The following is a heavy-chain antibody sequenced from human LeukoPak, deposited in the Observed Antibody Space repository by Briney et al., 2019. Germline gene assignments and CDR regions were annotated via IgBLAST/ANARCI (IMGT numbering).Heavy chain of an antibody. CDR3: ARGYCSGGRCYDILNYQYGMDV. D-gene: IGHD2-15*01. J-gene: IGHJ6*02. CDR1: GYTFTSYG. V-gene: IGHV1-18*01. CDR2: ISVYNGNT. Sequence: EASVKVSCKASGYTFTSYGVNWVRQAPGQGPEWMGWISVYNGNTNYAQRLQGRVTMTTDTSTSTAYMELRSLRSDDTAVYYCARGYCSGGRCYDILNYQYGMDVWGQGTTVTVSS.